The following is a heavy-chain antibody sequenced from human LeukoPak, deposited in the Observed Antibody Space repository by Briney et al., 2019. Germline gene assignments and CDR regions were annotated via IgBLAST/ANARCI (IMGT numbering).Heavy chain of an antibody. J-gene: IGHJ6*03. V-gene: IGHV3-66*01. CDR2: IYSGGNT. Sequence: GGSLRLSCAASGFTVSSNYMNWIRQAPGKGLEWVSVIYSGGNTYYADSMKGRLTISRDNSKNTLYLQMNSLRAEDTAVYYCAKQLVSYYYHMDVWGKGTTVTVSS. D-gene: IGHD6-6*01. CDR1: GFTVSSNY. CDR3: AKQLVSYYYHMDV.